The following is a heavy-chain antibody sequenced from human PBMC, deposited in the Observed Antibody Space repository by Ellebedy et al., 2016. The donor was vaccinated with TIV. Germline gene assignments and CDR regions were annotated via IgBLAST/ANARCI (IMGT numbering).Heavy chain of an antibody. CDR3: ARDNRIQLWLGWFDP. D-gene: IGHD5-18*01. CDR1: GGTFSSYA. J-gene: IGHJ5*02. CDR2: IIPILGIA. V-gene: IGHV1-69*04. Sequence: ASVKVSCKASGGTFSSYAISWVRQAPGQGLEWMGRIIPILGIANYAQKFQGRVTITADKSTSTAYMELSSLRSEDTAVYYCARDNRIQLWLGWFDPWGQGTLVTVSS.